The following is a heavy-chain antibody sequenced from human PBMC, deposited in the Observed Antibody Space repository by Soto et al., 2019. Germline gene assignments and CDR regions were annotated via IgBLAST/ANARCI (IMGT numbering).Heavy chain of an antibody. V-gene: IGHV2-70*01. D-gene: IGHD3-22*01. CDR2: IDWDDDK. CDR1: GFSLSTSGMC. J-gene: IGHJ6*02. Sequence: SGPTLVNPTQTLTLTCTFSGFSLSTSGMCVSWIRQPPGKALEWLALIDWDDDKYYSTSLKTRLTISKDTSKNQVVLTMTNMDPVDTATYYCARVYYYDSSGYPPDYYYGMDVWGQGTMVTVSS. CDR3: ARVYYYDSSGYPPDYYYGMDV.